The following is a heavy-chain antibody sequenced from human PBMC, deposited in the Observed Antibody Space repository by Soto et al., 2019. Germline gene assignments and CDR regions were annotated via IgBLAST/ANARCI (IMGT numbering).Heavy chain of an antibody. V-gene: IGHV4-39*01. Sequence: SETLSLTCTVSGGSISSSSYYWGWIRQPPGKGLEWIGSIYYSGSTYYNPSLKSRVTISVDTSKNQFSLMLSSVTAADTAVYYCARHVDCSSTSCYGYYYYYMDVWGKGTTVTVSS. D-gene: IGHD2-2*01. CDR1: GGSISSSSYY. CDR3: ARHVDCSSTSCYGYYYYYMDV. CDR2: IYYSGST. J-gene: IGHJ6*03.